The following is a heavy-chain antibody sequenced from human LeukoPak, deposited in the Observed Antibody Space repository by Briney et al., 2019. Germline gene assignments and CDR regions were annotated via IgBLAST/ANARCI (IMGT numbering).Heavy chain of an antibody. J-gene: IGHJ5*02. CDR3: ARDRESPLHYDILTGYNT. CDR1: GGTFSSYA. CDR2: IIPIFGTA. D-gene: IGHD3-9*01. V-gene: IGHV1-69*13. Sequence: SVKVSCKASGGTFSSYAISWVRQAPGQGLEWMGGIIPIFGTANYAQKFQGRVTITADESTSTAYMELSSLRSEDTAVYYCARDRESPLHYDILTGYNTWGQGTLVTVSS.